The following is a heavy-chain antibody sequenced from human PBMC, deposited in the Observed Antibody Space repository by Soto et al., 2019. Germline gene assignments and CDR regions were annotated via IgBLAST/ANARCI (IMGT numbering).Heavy chain of an antibody. CDR1: GFSFSTYG. D-gene: IGHD5-18*01. CDR2: IWYDGSND. CDR3: GRGYNYADY. Sequence: GSLRLSCAASGFSFSTYGMQWVRQAPGKGLEWVAEIWYDGSNDFYSDSVKGRFTISRDNAKNTLFLQMNSLRAEDTAMYYCGRGYNYADYWGQGTQVTVSS. J-gene: IGHJ4*02. V-gene: IGHV3-33*01.